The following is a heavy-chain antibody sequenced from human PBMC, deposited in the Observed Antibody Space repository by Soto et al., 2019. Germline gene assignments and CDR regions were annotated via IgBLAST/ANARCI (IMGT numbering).Heavy chain of an antibody. V-gene: IGHV3-30*18. CDR3: AKATTHYDFWSGYYSPDX. CDR2: ISYDGSNK. CDR1: GFTFSSYG. Sequence: AGGSLRLSFAASGFTFSSYGMHWVRQAPGTGLEWVGVISYDGSNKYYADSVKGRFTISRDNYKNTLYLQMNSLRAEDTAVYYCAKATTHYDFWSGYYSPDXWGQGTRVTVSX. J-gene: IGHJ4*02. D-gene: IGHD3-3*01.